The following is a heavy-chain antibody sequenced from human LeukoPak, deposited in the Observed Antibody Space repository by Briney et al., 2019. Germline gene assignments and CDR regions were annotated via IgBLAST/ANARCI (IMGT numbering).Heavy chain of an antibody. CDR3: ARLGMIQAYSTEDY. CDR1: GFTVSSNY. Sequence: GGSLRLSCAASGFTVSSNYMSWVRQAPGKGLEWVSVTYNGGDTYYADSVKGRFTISRDNSKNTLYLQMNSLRAEDTAGYYYARLGMIQAYSTEDYWGQGTLVTVSS. V-gene: IGHV3-53*01. D-gene: IGHD6-13*01. CDR2: TYNGGDT. J-gene: IGHJ4*02.